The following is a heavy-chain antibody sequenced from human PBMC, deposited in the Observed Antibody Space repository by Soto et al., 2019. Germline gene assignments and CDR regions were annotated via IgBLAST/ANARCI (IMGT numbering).Heavy chain of an antibody. CDR2: IYYSGST. D-gene: IGHD2-2*01. J-gene: IGHJ6*02. CDR1: GGSISSGGYY. Sequence: QVQLQESGPGLVKPSQTLSLTCTVSGGSISSGGYYWSWIRQHPGKGLEWIGYIYYSGSTYYNPSLKSRVTRYVDTSRHQFSLERSSVTAAVTAVYYCASEGRRGGGYCISTSCYHNYGMDVWGQGTTVTVSS. CDR3: ASEGRRGGGYCISTSCYHNYGMDV. V-gene: IGHV4-31*03.